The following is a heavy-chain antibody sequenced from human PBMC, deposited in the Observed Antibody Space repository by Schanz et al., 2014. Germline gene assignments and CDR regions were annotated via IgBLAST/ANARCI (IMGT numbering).Heavy chain of an antibody. CDR3: ARELIMAAAGLVDY. CDR1: GFDFNSYS. D-gene: IGHD6-13*01. J-gene: IGHJ4*01. Sequence: EVRLVESGGGLVQPGGSLRLSCEASGFDFNSYSMNWVRQVPGKGLEWLSYIATSSSTRHYADSVKGRVTISRDNAKNSLYLQMNSLRAEDTAVYYCARELIMAAAGLVDYWGHGTLVTVSS. CDR2: IATSSSTR. V-gene: IGHV3-48*01.